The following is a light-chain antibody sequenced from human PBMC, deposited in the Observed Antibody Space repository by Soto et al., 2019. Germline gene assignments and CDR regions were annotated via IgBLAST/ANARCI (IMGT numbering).Light chain of an antibody. CDR2: KIS. CDR1: QSLVHSDGNTY. V-gene: IGKV2-24*01. J-gene: IGKJ4*02. Sequence: EIVLTQTPISSAVTLGQPASISCRSSQSLVHSDGNTYLSWLHLGPGQPPRLLIYKISERFSGVPDRFSGSGAGTDFTLNRRRVEAEDLGTYYYIQSSQFPLTFGGGTKVEI. CDR3: IQSSQFPLT.